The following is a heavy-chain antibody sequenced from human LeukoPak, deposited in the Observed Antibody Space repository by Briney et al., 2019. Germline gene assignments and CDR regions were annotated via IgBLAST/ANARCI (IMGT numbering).Heavy chain of an antibody. CDR3: ARGSGIGWFANFQH. CDR1: GFTVSSNY. J-gene: IGHJ1*01. CDR2: IYSGGST. Sequence: GGSLRLSCAASGFTVSSNYMSWVRQAPGKGLEWVSVIYSGGSTYYADSVKGRFTISRHNSKNTLYLQMNSLRAEDTAVYYCARGSGIGWFANFQHWGQGTLVTVSS. D-gene: IGHD3-10*01. V-gene: IGHV3-53*01.